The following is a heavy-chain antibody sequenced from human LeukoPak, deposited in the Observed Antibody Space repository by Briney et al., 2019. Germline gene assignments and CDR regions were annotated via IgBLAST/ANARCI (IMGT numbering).Heavy chain of an antibody. CDR2: IKSIADGGTT. CDR3: TTDGGYGYEL. J-gene: IGHJ4*02. D-gene: IGHD6-25*01. CDR1: EFPFTNAW. V-gene: IGHV3-15*01. Sequence: GGSLRLSCAASEFPFTNAWMSWVRQAPGKGLEWVGRIKSIADGGTTGYAAPVKGRFTISRDDSRDTLYLQMNSLKTEDTAVHYCTTDGGYGYELWGQGSLVTVSS.